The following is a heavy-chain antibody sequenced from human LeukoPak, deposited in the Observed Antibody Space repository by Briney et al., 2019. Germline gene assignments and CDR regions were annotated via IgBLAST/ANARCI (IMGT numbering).Heavy chain of an antibody. V-gene: IGHV4-4*07. CDR2: IYTSGST. J-gene: IGHJ4*02. CDR1: GGSISSYY. D-gene: IGHD3-10*01. CDR3: ARMGRHGSGSYGTGVDY. Sequence: SETLSLTCTVSGGSISSYYWSWIRQPAGKGLEWIGRIYTSGSTNYNPSLKSRVTMSVDTPKNQFSLKLSSVTAADTAVYYCARMGRHGSGSYGTGVDYWGQGTLVTVSS.